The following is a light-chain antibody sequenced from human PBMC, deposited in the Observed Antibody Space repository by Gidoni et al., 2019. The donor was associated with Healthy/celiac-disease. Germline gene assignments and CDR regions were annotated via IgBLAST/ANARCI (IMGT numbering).Light chain of an antibody. CDR3: SSYTSSSYWV. J-gene: IGLJ3*02. CDR2: DAS. V-gene: IGLV2-14*03. CDR1: SSDVGGYNY. Sequence: SALTQPASVSGSPAHSITISCTATSSDVGGYNYVPWYQQHPGKAPKLMIYDASNRPSGVSTRFSGSKSGNTAALTMSGVQAEDEADYYCSSYTSSSYWVFGGGTKLTVL.